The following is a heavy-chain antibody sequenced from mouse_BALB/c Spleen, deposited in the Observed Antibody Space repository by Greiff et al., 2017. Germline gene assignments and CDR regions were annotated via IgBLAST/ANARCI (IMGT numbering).Heavy chain of an antibody. J-gene: IGHJ1*01. D-gene: IGHD2-1*01. CDR2: ISSGGST. V-gene: IGHV5-6-5*01. CDR1: GFTFSSYA. Sequence: EVQGVESGGGLVKPGGSLKLSCAASGFTFSSYAMSWVRQTPEKRLEWVASISSGGSTYYPDSVKGRFTISRDNARNILYLQMSSLRSEDTAMYYCARAYGNYGHFDVWGAGTTVTVSS. CDR3: ARAYGNYGHFDV.